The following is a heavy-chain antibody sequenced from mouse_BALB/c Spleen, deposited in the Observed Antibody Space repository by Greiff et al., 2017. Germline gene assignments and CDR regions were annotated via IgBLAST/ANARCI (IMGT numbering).Heavy chain of an antibody. J-gene: IGHJ3*01. CDR1: GFNIKDYY. V-gene: IGHV14-4*02. CDR2: IDPENGDT. D-gene: IGHD2-3*01. CDR3: NDGYYGFAY. Sequence: EVQLQESGAELVRSGASVKLSCTASGFNIKDYYMHWVKQRPEQGLEWIGWIDPENGDTEYAPKFQGKATMTADTSSNTAYLQLSSLTSEDTAVYYCNDGYYGFAYWGQGTLVTVSA.